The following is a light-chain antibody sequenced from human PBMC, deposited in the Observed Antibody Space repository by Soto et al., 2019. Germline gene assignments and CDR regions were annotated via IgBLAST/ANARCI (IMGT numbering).Light chain of an antibody. Sequence: EIVLTQSPGTLSLSPGERATLSCRASQSISSSYLAWYQQKPGQAPRVLIYGASSRATGIPDRFSGSGSGTDFTLTISRLEPEDFAVYFCQQYGNPNTNAFGQGTKVEIK. CDR1: QSISSSY. J-gene: IGKJ2*01. CDR2: GAS. V-gene: IGKV3-20*01. CDR3: QQYGNPNTNA.